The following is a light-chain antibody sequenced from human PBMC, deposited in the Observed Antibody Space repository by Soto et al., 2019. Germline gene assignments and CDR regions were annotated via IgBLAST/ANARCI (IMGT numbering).Light chain of an antibody. Sequence: EIVLTQSPGTLSLSPGDRATLSCRASQSVSSSYLAWYQQKPGQAPRLLIYGASSRATGIPDRFSGSVSGTDFTLTISRLEPEDFAVYYCQQYGSSFTFGPGTKVDIK. J-gene: IGKJ3*01. CDR2: GAS. CDR3: QQYGSSFT. V-gene: IGKV3-20*01. CDR1: QSVSSSY.